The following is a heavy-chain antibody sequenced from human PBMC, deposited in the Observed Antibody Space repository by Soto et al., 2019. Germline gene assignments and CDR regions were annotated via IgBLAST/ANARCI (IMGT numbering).Heavy chain of an antibody. CDR1: GFTCRGYS. V-gene: IGHV3-48*02. J-gene: IGHJ4*02. CDR2: ISGSSSTE. Sequence: EVLLVESGGGWVPPGGSLRLSCADSGFTCRGYSMNWVRQAPGKGLEWISYISGSSSTEYYSDSVKGRFTISRDNARNSLYLQMNSLRDEDTAVYYCARVDTAMIDYWGQGTLVTVSS. D-gene: IGHD5-18*01. CDR3: ARVDTAMIDY.